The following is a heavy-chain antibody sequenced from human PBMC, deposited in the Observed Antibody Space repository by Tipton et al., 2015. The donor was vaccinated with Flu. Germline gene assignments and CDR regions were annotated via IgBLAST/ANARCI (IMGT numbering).Heavy chain of an antibody. J-gene: IGHJ4*02. V-gene: IGHV4-59*01. CDR3: ASVSHDYGDSDF. CDR2: IYYTAST. Sequence: LRLSCAASGFAFSSYWILWVRQAPGKGLEWIAYIYYTASTNYNPSLKSRATISKDTSSNQFSLQLTSVTAADTAVYYCASVSHDYGDSDFWGQGTLVTVSS. CDR1: GFAFSSY. D-gene: IGHD4-17*01.